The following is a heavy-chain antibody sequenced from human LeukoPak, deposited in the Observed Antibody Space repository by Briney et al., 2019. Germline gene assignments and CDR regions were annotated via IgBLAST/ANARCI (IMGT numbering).Heavy chain of an antibody. J-gene: IGHJ4*02. D-gene: IGHD2-15*01. CDR1: GFTFSSYA. CDR2: ISGGGGST. V-gene: IGHV3-23*01. CDR3: ASLIVVVVAATGY. Sequence: GGSLRLSCAASGFTFSSYAMSWVRQAPGKGLEWVSAISGGGGSTYYADSVKGRFTISRDNSKNTLYLQMNSLRAEDTAVYYCASLIVVVVAATGYWGQGTLVTVSS.